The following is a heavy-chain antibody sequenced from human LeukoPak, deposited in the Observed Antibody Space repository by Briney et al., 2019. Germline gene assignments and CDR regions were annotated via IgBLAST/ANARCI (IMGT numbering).Heavy chain of an antibody. CDR2: IWYDGSNK. J-gene: IGHJ4*02. CDR3: ARVDYYDSGGQYYFDL. V-gene: IGHV3-33*01. CDR1: GFTFSDYG. D-gene: IGHD3-22*01. Sequence: PGGSLRLSCAASGFTFSDYGMHWVRQAPGKGLEWVAVIWYDGSNKYYADSVKGRFTISRDNSKNTLYLQMNSLRAEDTAVYYCARVDYYDSGGQYYFDLWGQGTLVTVSS.